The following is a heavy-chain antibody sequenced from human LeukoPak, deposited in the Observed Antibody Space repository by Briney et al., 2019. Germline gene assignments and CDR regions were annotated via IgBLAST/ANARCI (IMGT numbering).Heavy chain of an antibody. Sequence: GESLKISCKASGYTFTSYWIARVRQVPGKGLEWMGIIYPGDSATRYSPSFQGQVTISVDKSISTAYLQWSSLKASDTAMYYCATRYDSSGYYWGPFDYWGQGTLVTVSS. CDR3: ATRYDSSGYYWGPFDY. CDR2: IYPGDSAT. J-gene: IGHJ4*02. D-gene: IGHD3-22*01. V-gene: IGHV5-51*01. CDR1: GYTFTSYW.